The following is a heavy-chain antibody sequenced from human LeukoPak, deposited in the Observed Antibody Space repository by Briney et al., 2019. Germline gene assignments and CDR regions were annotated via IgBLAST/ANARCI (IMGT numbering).Heavy chain of an antibody. J-gene: IGHJ6*03. V-gene: IGHV1-69*06. CDR2: IIPIFGTA. D-gene: IGHD2-2*01. CDR1: GGIFSSYA. CDR3: AGNAIPRHLTYYYYYMDV. Sequence: SVKVSCKASGGIFSSYAISWVRQAPGQGLEWMGGIIPIFGTANYAQKFQGRVTITADKSTSTAYMELSSLRSEDTAVYYCAGNAIPRHLTYYYYYMDVWGKGTTVTISS.